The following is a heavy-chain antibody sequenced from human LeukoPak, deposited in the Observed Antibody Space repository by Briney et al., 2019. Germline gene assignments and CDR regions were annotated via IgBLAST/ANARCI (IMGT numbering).Heavy chain of an antibody. CDR1: GGSISSGSYY. V-gene: IGHV4-61*02. Sequence: SETLSLTCTVSGGSISSGSYYWSWIRQPAGKGLEWIGRIYTSGSTNYNPSFKSRVTISVDTSKNQFSLKLSSVTAADTAVYYCARERGGGGSSWLGEYFDYWGQGTLVTVSS. J-gene: IGHJ4*02. CDR3: ARERGGGGSSWLGEYFDY. D-gene: IGHD6-13*01. CDR2: IYTSGST.